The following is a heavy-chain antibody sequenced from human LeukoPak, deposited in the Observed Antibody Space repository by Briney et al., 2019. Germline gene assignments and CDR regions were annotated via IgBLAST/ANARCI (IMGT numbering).Heavy chain of an antibody. CDR2: IYYRGST. J-gene: IGHJ4*02. D-gene: IGHD6-25*01. Sequence: SQTLSLTCTVSGGSISSGDYYCSWIRQPPGKGLERIGYIYYRGSTYYNPSLKSRVTISVDTSKNQFSLKLSSVTAADTAVYYCASGKSGYWGQGTLVTVSS. CDR1: GGSISSGDYY. CDR3: ASGKSGY. V-gene: IGHV4-30-4*08.